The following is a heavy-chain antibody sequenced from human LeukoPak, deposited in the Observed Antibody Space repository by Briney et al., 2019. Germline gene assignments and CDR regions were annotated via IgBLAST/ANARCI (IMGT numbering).Heavy chain of an antibody. CDR2: IYISGAT. V-gene: IGHV4-4*09. CDR3: ARLDLDRAAAFDP. Sequence: SETLSLTCTVFGRSISGFYWSWIRQPPGKGLEWIGYIYISGATNYTPSLKSRVTISVDTSKNQFSLRLSSVTAADTALYYCARLDLDRAAAFDPWGQGTQVTVSS. CDR1: GRSISGFY. J-gene: IGHJ5*02. D-gene: IGHD2-15*01.